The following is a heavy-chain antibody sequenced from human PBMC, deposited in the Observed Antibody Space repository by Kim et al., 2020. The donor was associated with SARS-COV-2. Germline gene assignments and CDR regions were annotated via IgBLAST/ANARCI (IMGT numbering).Heavy chain of an antibody. V-gene: IGHV1-18*01. CDR1: GYIFTRYG. D-gene: IGHD2-8*01. J-gene: IGHJ6*02. Sequence: ASVKVSCKASGYIFTRYGICWVRQAPGQGLEWMGWISAFNGNTNYAQKFQGRVTMTTDTSTSTAYMELRSLRSDDTAMYYCATSMRGYFYYGMGVWGQGTTVTVSS. CDR2: ISAFNGNT. CDR3: ATSMRGYFYYGMGV.